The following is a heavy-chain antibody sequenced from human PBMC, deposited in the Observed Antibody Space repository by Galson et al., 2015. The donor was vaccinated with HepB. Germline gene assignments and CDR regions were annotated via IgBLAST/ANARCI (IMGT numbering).Heavy chain of an antibody. V-gene: IGHV3-48*04. CDR1: TFIFSTYS. Sequence: SLRLSCAASTFIFSTYSMNWVRQAPGKGLECISYISSSSTTIYYADSVKGRFTISRDNAKNSVYLQMSSLRAEDTAVYYCARATLTWFDPWGQGTLVTVSS. CDR2: ISSSSTTI. J-gene: IGHJ5*02. CDR3: ARATLTWFDP. D-gene: IGHD2/OR15-2a*01.